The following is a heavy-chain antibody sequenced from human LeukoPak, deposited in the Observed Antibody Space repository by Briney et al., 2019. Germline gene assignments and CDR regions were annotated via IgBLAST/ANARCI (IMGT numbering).Heavy chain of an antibody. CDR1: GFTVSSNY. Sequence: GGSLRPSCAASGFTVSSNYMSWVRQAPGKGLEWVSVIYSGGSTYYADSVKGRFTISRDNSKNTLYLQMNSLRAEDTAVYYCARGVGILPSRGAFDIWGQGTMVTVSS. J-gene: IGHJ3*02. V-gene: IGHV3-66*01. CDR2: IYSGGST. D-gene: IGHD1-26*01. CDR3: ARGVGILPSRGAFDI.